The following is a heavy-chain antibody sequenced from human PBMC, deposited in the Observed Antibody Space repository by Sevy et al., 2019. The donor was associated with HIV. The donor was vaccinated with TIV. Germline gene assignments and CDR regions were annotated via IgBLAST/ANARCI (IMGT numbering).Heavy chain of an antibody. CDR3: AGVPATAKYYYGMDV. Sequence: ASVKVSCKVSGYTLTELSMHWVRQAPGKGLEWMGGFDPEDGETIYAQKFQGRVTMTEDTSTDTAYMELSSLRSEETAVYYCAGVPATAKYYYGMDVRGQGTTVTVSS. CDR1: GYTLTELS. V-gene: IGHV1-24*01. J-gene: IGHJ6*02. CDR2: FDPEDGET. D-gene: IGHD2-2*01.